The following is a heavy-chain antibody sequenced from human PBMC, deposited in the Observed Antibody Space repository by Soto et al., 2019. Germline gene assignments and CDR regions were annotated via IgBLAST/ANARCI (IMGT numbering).Heavy chain of an antibody. D-gene: IGHD6-19*01. V-gene: IGHV4-34*01. J-gene: IGHJ4*02. CDR3: ERGQRRGGSSGWSL. Sequence: FSGYGGPLIGYYWSWIRQTPGKGLEWIGEINHRGGTNYKPSLKSRVTISVDTSKNQFALNLNSVTAADTAVYYRERGQRRGGSSGWSLWGQGTLVTVSS. CDR1: GGPLIGYY. CDR2: INHRGGT.